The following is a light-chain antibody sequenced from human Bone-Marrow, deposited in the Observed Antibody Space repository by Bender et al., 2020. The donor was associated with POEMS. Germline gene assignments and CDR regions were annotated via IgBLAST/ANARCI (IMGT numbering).Light chain of an antibody. CDR2: YDD. V-gene: IGLV1-36*01. Sequence: QSVLTQPPSVSEAPRQRVTISCSGSSSNIGNNAVNWYQQLPGKAPQLLIYYDDLLPSGVSDRFSGSKSGISASLAISGLQSEDEADYYCQSYDNSLGGWVFGGGTKLTVL. CDR3: QSYDNSLGGWV. CDR1: SSNIGNNA. J-gene: IGLJ3*02.